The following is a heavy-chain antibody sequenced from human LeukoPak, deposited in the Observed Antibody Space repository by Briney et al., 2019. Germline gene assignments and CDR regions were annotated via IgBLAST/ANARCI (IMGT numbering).Heavy chain of an antibody. V-gene: IGHV3-23*01. Sequence: GGSLRLSCAASGFTFTSYAMSWVRQAPGKGLEWVSAISGSGGGTNYADSVKGRFTISRDNAKNSLYLQMNSLRDEDTAVYYCARDRSSSGYYPFDYWGQGTLVTVSS. CDR3: ARDRSSSGYYPFDY. D-gene: IGHD3-22*01. CDR2: ISGSGGGT. J-gene: IGHJ4*02. CDR1: GFTFTSYA.